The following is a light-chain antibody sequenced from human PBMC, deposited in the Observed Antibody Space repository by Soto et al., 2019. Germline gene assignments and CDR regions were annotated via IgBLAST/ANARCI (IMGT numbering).Light chain of an antibody. J-gene: IGKJ4*01. CDR2: GAS. CDR3: QQYGSSPPLT. CDR1: QSVSSH. V-gene: IGKV3-20*01. Sequence: DIVLTQSPGTLSLSPGERATLSCRASQSVSSHLAWYQQKPGQAPRLLIYGASSRATGIPDRFSGSGSGTDFTLTISRPEPEDFAVYYCQQYGSSPPLTFGGGTKVDI.